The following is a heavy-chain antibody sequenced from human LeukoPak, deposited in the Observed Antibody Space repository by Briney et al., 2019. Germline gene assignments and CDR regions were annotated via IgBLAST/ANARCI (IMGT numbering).Heavy chain of an antibody. Sequence: GGSLRLSCAASGFTFSSYSMNWVRQAPGKGLEWASSIRSSSSYIYYADSVKGRFTISRDNAKNSLYLQMNSLRAEDTAVYYCARLQDYYYGMDVWGQGTTVTVSS. CDR3: ARLQDYYYGMDV. CDR2: IRSSSSYI. CDR1: GFTFSSYS. J-gene: IGHJ6*02. V-gene: IGHV3-21*01.